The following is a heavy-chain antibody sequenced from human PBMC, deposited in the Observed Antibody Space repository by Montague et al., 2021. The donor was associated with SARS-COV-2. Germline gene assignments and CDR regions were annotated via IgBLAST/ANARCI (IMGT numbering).Heavy chain of an antibody. Sequence: TLSLTCSVSGVSIISGDYFWTWIRQPPGKGLEWIGNIYSNGVTYYNPSLKSRPTLSVDTSRNELSLTLTFVTAADTAVYYCARGVMTSVAGFDSWGQGTLVAVSS. CDR3: ARGVMTSVAGFDS. V-gene: IGHV4-30-4*01. CDR1: GVSIISGDYF. D-gene: IGHD4-23*01. CDR2: IYSNGVT. J-gene: IGHJ4*02.